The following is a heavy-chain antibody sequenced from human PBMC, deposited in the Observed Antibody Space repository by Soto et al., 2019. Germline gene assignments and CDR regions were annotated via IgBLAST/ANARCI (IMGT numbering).Heavy chain of an antibody. CDR3: ASQELYNWKSVYFDY. CDR2: IYYSGST. Sequence: SETLSLTWTVSGDSISSYYWSWIRQPPGKGLEWIGNIYYSGSTNYNPSLKSRVTISVDTSKNQFSLKLSSVTAADTAVYYCASQELYNWKSVYFDYWGQGTQVTVSS. CDR1: GDSISSYY. V-gene: IGHV4-59*01. D-gene: IGHD1-20*01. J-gene: IGHJ4*02.